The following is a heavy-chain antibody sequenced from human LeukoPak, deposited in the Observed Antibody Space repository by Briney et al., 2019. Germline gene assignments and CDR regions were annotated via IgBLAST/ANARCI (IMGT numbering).Heavy chain of an antibody. CDR3: ARGPGTSPTEWDPSGWDP. CDR2: MNPNSGNT. Sequence: GASVKVSCKASGYTFTSYDINWARQAAGQWLEWMGWMNPNSGNTGYAQKFQGRVTITRNTSISTAYMELSRLRSDDTAVYYCARGPGTSPTEWDPSGWDPWGQGTLVTVSS. J-gene: IGHJ5*02. CDR1: GYTFTSYD. D-gene: IGHD2-2*01. V-gene: IGHV1-8*03.